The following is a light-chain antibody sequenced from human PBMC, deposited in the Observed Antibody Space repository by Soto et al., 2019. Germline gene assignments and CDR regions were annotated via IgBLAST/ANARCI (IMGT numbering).Light chain of an antibody. CDR3: QQYNSYSCT. V-gene: IGKV1-5*01. Sequence: DIQMTQSPSTLSASVGYRFTITCRASQSISSWLAWYQQKPGKAPKLLIYDASSLESGVPSRFSGSGSGTEFTLTISSLQPDDFATYYCQQYNSYSCTFGQGTKVDIK. CDR2: DAS. CDR1: QSISSW. J-gene: IGKJ1*01.